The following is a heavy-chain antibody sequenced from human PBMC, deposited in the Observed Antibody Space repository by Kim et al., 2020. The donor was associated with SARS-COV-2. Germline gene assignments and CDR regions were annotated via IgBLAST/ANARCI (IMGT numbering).Heavy chain of an antibody. V-gene: IGHV3-23*01. J-gene: IGHJ6*02. Sequence: SYENPLTGRFTIARDNSKNPLYLQMNSRSADDTAIYYCAKGGRLYGLDVWGQGTTVTVSS. CDR3: AKGGRLYGLDV. D-gene: IGHD6-25*01.